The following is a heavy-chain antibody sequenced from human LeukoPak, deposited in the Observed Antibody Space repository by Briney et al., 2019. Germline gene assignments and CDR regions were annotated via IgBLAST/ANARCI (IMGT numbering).Heavy chain of an antibody. J-gene: IGHJ4*02. V-gene: IGHV4-61*02. CDR2: IYTSGST. CDR3: AADKNDFWSGYRVFDY. D-gene: IGHD3-3*01. CDR1: GGSISSGSYY. Sequence: SETLSLTCTVSGGSISSGSYYWSWIRQPAGKGLEWIGRIYTSGSTNHNPSLKSRVTISVDTSKNQFSLKLSSVTAADTAVYYCAADKNDFWSGYRVFDYWGQGTLVTVSS.